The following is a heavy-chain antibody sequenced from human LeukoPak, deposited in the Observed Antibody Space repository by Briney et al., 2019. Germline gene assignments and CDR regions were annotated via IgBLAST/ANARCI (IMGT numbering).Heavy chain of an antibody. J-gene: IGHJ3*02. V-gene: IGHV3-15*01. Sequence: PGGSLRLSCVASGFTFSNFWMSWVRQAPGKGLEWFGRIKSTLDSGTTDLAAPVKDRFTVSRDDSKETLYLQLNSLKTEDKAIYYCTTGANVIVAGTRAFDIWGQGTMVTVSS. CDR2: IKSTLDSGTT. D-gene: IGHD6-19*01. CDR3: TTGANVIVAGTRAFDI. CDR1: GFTFSNFW.